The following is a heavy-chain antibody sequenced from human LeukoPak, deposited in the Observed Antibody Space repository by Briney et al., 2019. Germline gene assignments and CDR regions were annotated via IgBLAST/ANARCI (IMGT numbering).Heavy chain of an antibody. V-gene: IGHV4-59*01. CDR2: IFYSGNT. CDR1: GVSITTYY. CDR3: ARGARAPDY. Sequence: KSSETLSLTCTVSGVSITTYYWSWVRQPPGKGLECIGYIFYSGNTNYNPSLKSRVTISVDTSKNQFSLKLSSVTAADTAVYYCARGARAPDYWGQGTLVTVSS. J-gene: IGHJ4*02.